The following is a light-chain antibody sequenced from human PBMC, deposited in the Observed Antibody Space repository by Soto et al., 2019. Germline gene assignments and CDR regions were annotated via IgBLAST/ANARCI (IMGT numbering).Light chain of an antibody. V-gene: IGLV1-51*01. J-gene: IGLJ2*01. Sequence: QSVLTQPPSVSAAPGQKVTISCSGSSSNIGNNYVFWYQQLPGTAPKLLIYDNDKRPSRIPDRFSGSKSGTSATLGITGLQTGDEADYYCAPWDRSLSVGVFGGGTQLTVL. CDR1: SSNIGNNY. CDR2: DND. CDR3: APWDRSLSVGV.